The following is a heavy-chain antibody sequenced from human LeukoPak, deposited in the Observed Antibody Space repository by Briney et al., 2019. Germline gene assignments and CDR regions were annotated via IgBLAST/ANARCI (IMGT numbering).Heavy chain of an antibody. Sequence: PGGSLRLSCAASGFTFSGSAMHWVRQASGKGLEWVGRIRSKANSHATAYAASVKGRFTISRDDSKNTAYLQMNSLKTEDTAVYYCTRQEWELLFDYWGQGTLVTVSS. D-gene: IGHD1-26*01. V-gene: IGHV3-73*01. CDR2: IRSKANSHAT. CDR3: TRQEWELLFDY. CDR1: GFTFSGSA. J-gene: IGHJ4*02.